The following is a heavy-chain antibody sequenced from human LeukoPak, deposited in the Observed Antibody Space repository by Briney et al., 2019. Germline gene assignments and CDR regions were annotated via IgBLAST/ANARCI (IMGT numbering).Heavy chain of an antibody. J-gene: IGHJ4*02. CDR3: AKDKARGSQVGPRITAPGTFDY. Sequence: GGSLRLSCAGSGFSFSSYGMHWVRQAPGKGLEWMAFIRYDGSNKYYADSVKGRFTISRDNSKNTLYLQMNSLRAEDTAVYYCAKDKARGSQVGPRITAPGTFDYWGQGTLVTVSS. D-gene: IGHD6-13*01. V-gene: IGHV3-30*02. CDR2: IRYDGSNK. CDR1: GFSFSSYG.